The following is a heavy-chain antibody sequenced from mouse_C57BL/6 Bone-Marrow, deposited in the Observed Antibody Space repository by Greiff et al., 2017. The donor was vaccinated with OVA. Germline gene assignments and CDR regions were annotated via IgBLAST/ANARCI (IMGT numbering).Heavy chain of an antibody. CDR1: GYTFTSYG. CDR2: IYPRSGNT. D-gene: IGHD1-1*01. J-gene: IGHJ2*01. CDR3: ARRNYGSSLDY. Sequence: VQLQQSGAELARPGASVKLSCKASGYTFTSYGISWVKQRTGQGLEWIGEIYPRSGNTYYNEKFKGKATLTADKSSSTAYMELRSLTSEDSAVYFCARRNYGSSLDYWGQGTTLTVST. V-gene: IGHV1-81*01.